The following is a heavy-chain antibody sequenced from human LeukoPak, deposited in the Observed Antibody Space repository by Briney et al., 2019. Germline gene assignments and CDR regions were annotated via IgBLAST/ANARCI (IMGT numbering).Heavy chain of an antibody. V-gene: IGHV1-69*05. CDR1: GGTFSSYA. D-gene: IGHD3-3*01. J-gene: IGHJ5*02. Sequence: GSSVKVSCNASGGTFSSYAISWVRQAPGQGLEWMGRIIPIFGRANYAQKFQGRVTITTDEYTSTAYMELSSLRSEDTAVYYCARRDYDFWSGYYANWFDPWGQGTLVTVSS. CDR3: ARRDYDFWSGYYANWFDP. CDR2: IIPIFGRA.